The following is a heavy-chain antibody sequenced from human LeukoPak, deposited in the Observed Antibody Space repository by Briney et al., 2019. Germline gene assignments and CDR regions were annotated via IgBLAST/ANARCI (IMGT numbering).Heavy chain of an antibody. V-gene: IGHV3-30-3*01. CDR1: GFTFSSYA. Sequence: GGSLRLSCAASGFTFSSYAMHWVRQAPGKGLEWVAVISYDGSNKYYADSVKGRFTISRDNSKNTLYLQMNSLRAEDTAVYYCASTYCSSTSCLDWGQGTLVTVSS. CDR3: ASTYCSSTSCLD. J-gene: IGHJ4*02. CDR2: ISYDGSNK. D-gene: IGHD2-2*01.